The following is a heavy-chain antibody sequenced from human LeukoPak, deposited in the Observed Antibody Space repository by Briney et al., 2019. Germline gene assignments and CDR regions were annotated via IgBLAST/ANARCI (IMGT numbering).Heavy chain of an antibody. CDR1: GFTFSSYD. D-gene: IGHD2-21*01. CDR2: IGTAGDT. CDR3: ARGGVMASVADDYYGMDV. Sequence: GGSLRLSCAASGFTFSSYDMHWVRQATGKGLEWVSAIGTAGDTYYPGSVKGRFTISRENAKNSLYLQMNSLRAGDTAVYYCARGGVMASVADDYYGMDVWGQGTTVTVPS. V-gene: IGHV3-13*01. J-gene: IGHJ6*02.